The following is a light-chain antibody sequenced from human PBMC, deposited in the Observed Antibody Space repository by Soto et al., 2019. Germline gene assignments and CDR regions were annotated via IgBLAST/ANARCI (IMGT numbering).Light chain of an antibody. CDR1: QSLLHSNGYNY. Sequence: DIVMTQSPLSLPVTPGEPASISCRSSQSLLHSNGYNYLDWYLQKPGQSPQLLIYLGSNRASGVPDRFSGSGSGTDFTLKISRVEAEDVGVYYCMQALQTPRTFGQGTTVDIX. V-gene: IGKV2-28*01. CDR3: MQALQTPRT. J-gene: IGKJ1*01. CDR2: LGS.